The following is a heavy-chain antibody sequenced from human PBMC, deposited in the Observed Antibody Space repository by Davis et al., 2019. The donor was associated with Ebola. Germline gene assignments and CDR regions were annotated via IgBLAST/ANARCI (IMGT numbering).Heavy chain of an antibody. CDR3: ARWSGYDLQDDY. J-gene: IGHJ4*02. CDR2: IIPIFGTA. CDR1: VGTFSSYA. D-gene: IGHD5-12*01. V-gene: IGHV1-69*13. Sequence: SSVNVSCKASVGTFSSYAISWVRQAPGQGLEWMGGIIPIFGTANYAQKFQGRVTITADESTSTAYMELSSLRSEDTAVYYCARWSGYDLQDDYWGQGTLVTVSS.